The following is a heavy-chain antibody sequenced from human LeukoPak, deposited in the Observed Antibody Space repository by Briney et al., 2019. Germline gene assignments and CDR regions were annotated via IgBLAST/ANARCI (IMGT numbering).Heavy chain of an antibody. CDR3: TRGSSGRRDN. Sequence: ASVKVSCNASGYTFTSCDINWVRQATGQGLEWMGWMNPNSGNTGYEQSCQGRITMTRDIYIGTSYMELSNLTSEDTVIYYCTRGSSGRRDNWRQGSLDTVSA. CDR2: MNPNSGNT. CDR1: GYTFTSCD. V-gene: IGHV1-8*01. D-gene: IGHD6-19*01. J-gene: IGHJ4*02.